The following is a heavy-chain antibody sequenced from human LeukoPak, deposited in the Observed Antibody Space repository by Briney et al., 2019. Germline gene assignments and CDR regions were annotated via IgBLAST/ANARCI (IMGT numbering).Heavy chain of an antibody. D-gene: IGHD2-21*01. CDR3: ARVPRIADAFDI. J-gene: IGHJ3*02. CDR2: INPNSGGT. CDR1: GYTFTGYY. Sequence: ASVKVSCKASGYTFTGYYMHWVRQAPGQGLQWMGWINPNSGGTNYAQKFQGRVTMTRDTSISTAYMELSRLRSDDTAVYYCARVPRIADAFDIWGQGTMVTVSS. V-gene: IGHV1-2*02.